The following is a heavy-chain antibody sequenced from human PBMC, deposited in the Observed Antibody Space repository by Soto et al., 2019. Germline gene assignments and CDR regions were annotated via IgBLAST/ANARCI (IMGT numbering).Heavy chain of an antibody. Sequence: PGGSLRLSCAASGFTFDDYAMHWVRQAPGKGLEWVSGISWNSGSIGYADSVKGRFTISRDNAKNSLYLQMDSLRAEDTALYYCAKDLGRGYSYGPRGYYYGMDVWGQGTTVTVS. CDR2: ISWNSGSI. CDR1: GFTFDDYA. CDR3: AKDLGRGYSYGPRGYYYGMDV. D-gene: IGHD5-18*01. V-gene: IGHV3-9*01. J-gene: IGHJ6*02.